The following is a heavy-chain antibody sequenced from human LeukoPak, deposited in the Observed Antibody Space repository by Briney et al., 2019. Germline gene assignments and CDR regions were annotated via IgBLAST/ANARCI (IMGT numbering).Heavy chain of an antibody. CDR2: IRSSDGST. J-gene: IGHJ4*02. Sequence: GGSLRLSRAASGFMFSNFAMSWVRPAPGKGLEWVSGIRSSDGSTYYPDSVKGRFTISRDNARNSLYLQMNSLRAEDTAVYYCARSRGAGPGAYFDYWGQGTLVTVSS. V-gene: IGHV3-23*01. CDR1: GFMFSNFA. CDR3: ARSRGAGPGAYFDY. D-gene: IGHD6-19*01.